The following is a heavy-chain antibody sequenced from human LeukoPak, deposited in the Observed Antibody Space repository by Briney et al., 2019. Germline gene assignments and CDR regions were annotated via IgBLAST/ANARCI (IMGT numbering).Heavy chain of an antibody. J-gene: IGHJ4*02. CDR3: ARVGSGGGYNQYYFDY. Sequence: ASVKVSCKASGYTFTSNDINWVRQATGQGLEWMGWMNPNSGNTGYAQKFQGRVTMTRNTSISTAYMELSSLRSEDTAVYYCARVGSGGGYNQYYFDYWGQGTLVTVSS. D-gene: IGHD5-24*01. V-gene: IGHV1-8*01. CDR2: MNPNSGNT. CDR1: GYTFTSND.